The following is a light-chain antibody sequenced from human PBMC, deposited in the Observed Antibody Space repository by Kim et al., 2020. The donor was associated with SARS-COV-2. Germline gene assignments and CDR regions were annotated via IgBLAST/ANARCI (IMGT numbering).Light chain of an antibody. Sequence: QSALTQPPSVSGSPGQSVTISCTGTSSDVGGYNYVSWYQQHPGKAPKLLIFDVSRRPSGVPDRFSGSKSGNTASLTISGLQAEDEADYYCCSNAGRDNWVFGGGTKVTVL. J-gene: IGLJ3*02. CDR2: DVS. CDR1: SSDVGGYNY. V-gene: IGLV2-11*01. CDR3: CSNAGRDNWV.